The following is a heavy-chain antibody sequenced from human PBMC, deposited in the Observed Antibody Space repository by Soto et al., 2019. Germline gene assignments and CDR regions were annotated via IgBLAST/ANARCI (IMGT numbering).Heavy chain of an antibody. CDR1: GYTFTSYG. Sequence: QVQLVQSGAEVKKPGASVKVSCKASGYTFTSYGISWVRQAPGQGLEWMGWISAYNGNTNYAQKLQGRVTMTTDTSTRTADMELGCLRADDTAVDYCAREVGFGAGWTGIDPWGQGTLVTVSS. V-gene: IGHV1-18*01. D-gene: IGHD3-10*01. CDR3: AREVGFGAGWTGIDP. J-gene: IGHJ5*02. CDR2: ISAYNGNT.